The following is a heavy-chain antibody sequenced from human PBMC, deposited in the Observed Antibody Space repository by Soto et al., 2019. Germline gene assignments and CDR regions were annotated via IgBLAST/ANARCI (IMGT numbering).Heavy chain of an antibody. D-gene: IGHD1-26*01. CDR3: ARGAVGAYFDY. V-gene: IGHV3-30*19. CDR1: GFTFSSYG. Sequence: QVQLVESGGGVVQPGRSLRLSCAASGFTFSSYGMHWVRLAPGKGLEWVAVISYDGSNKYYADSVKGRFTISRDNSKNTLYLQMNSLRAEDTTVYYCARGAVGAYFDYWGQGTVVTVSS. CDR2: ISYDGSNK. J-gene: IGHJ4*02.